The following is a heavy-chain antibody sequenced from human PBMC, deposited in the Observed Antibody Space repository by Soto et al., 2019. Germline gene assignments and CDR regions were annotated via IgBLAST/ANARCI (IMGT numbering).Heavy chain of an antibody. CDR3: ARGGSLYWYFDL. CDR1: GYTFTSYA. Sequence: QVQLVQSRAEVKKPGASVKVSCKASGYTFTSYAMHWERQAPGRRLEWMGWINAGNGNTKYSQKFQGRVTITRDTSTSTAYMELSSLRSEDTAVYYCARGGSLYWYFDLWGRGTLVTVSS. CDR2: INAGNGNT. J-gene: IGHJ2*01. V-gene: IGHV1-3*01. D-gene: IGHD1-26*01.